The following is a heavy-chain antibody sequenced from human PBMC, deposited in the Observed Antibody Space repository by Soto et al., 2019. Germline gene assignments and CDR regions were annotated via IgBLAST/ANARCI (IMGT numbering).Heavy chain of an antibody. V-gene: IGHV1-18*01. CDR3: ARVVPGAEAWFGP. Sequence: ASGKVACKTSGYTFSNYGITWVRQAPGQPLEWLGWISLYSDGTNYAQKFQGRVSMTTDTSTITAYMELRSLRSDDTAVYYCARVVPGAEAWFGPWGPGTMVT. J-gene: IGHJ5*02. CDR1: GYTFSNYG. D-gene: IGHD2-2*01. CDR2: ISLYSDGT.